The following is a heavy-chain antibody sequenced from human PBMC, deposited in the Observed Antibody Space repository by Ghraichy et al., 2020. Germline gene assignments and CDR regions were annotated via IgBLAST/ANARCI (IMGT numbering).Heavy chain of an antibody. CDR3: ARVTSVAVAGTFDY. CDR2: IIPIYGVA. CDR1: GGTLDIYA. J-gene: IGHJ4*02. Sequence: SVKVSCKASGGTLDIYALNWVRQAPGQGLEWMGGIIPIYGVAKYAQRFQGRFTITADKSTTTVYMELSSLRSEDTAVYYCARVTSVAVAGTFDYWGPGTLVTVSS. V-gene: IGHV1-69*10. D-gene: IGHD6-19*01.